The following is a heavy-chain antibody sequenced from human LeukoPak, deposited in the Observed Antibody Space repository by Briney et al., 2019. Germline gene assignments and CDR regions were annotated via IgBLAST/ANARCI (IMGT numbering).Heavy chain of an antibody. D-gene: IGHD1-26*01. CDR2: INHSGST. Sequence: SETLSLTCAVYGGSFSGYYWSWIRQPPGKGLEWIGEINHSGSTNYNPSLKSRVTISLDTAWNQFSLMLSSVTAADTALYYCARDRRWEQLHAFDLWGPGAMVTVSS. J-gene: IGHJ3*01. CDR1: GGSFSGYY. CDR3: ARDRRWEQLHAFDL. V-gene: IGHV4-34*01.